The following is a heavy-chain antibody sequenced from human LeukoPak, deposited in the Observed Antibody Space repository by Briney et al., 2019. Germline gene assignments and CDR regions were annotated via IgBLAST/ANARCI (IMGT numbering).Heavy chain of an antibody. V-gene: IGHV5-51*01. CDR2: IYPGDSDT. Sequence: GEPLKISCKGSGCSFTSYWIGWVRQLPGKGLEWMGIIYPGDSDTRYSPSFQGQVIISADKSIRTAYLQWSSLKASDTAMYYCARLGCSSTSCYGPDYWGQGTLVTVSS. CDR3: ARLGCSSTSCYGPDY. D-gene: IGHD2-2*01. J-gene: IGHJ4*02. CDR1: GCSFTSYW.